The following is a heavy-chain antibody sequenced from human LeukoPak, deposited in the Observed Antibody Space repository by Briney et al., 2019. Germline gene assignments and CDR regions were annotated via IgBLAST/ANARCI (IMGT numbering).Heavy chain of an antibody. V-gene: IGHV6-1*01. J-gene: IGHJ4*02. CDR1: GDSVSSNSAV. Sequence: SQTLSLTCGVSGDSVSSNSAVWNWIRQSPSRGLEWLGRTYYRSKWYYDYAESVKSRITVNPDTSKNQFSLQLNSVTPEDTAVYYCAQGGAAAGFDYWGQGTLVTVSS. CDR2: TYYRSKWYY. D-gene: IGHD6-25*01. CDR3: AQGGAAAGFDY.